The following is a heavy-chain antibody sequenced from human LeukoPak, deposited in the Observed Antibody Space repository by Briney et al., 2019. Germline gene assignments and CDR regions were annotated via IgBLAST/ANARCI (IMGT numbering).Heavy chain of an antibody. D-gene: IGHD3-3*01. CDR2: ISGSGGST. CDR3: AKSPPYYDFWSGLNWLDP. CDR1: GFTFSSYA. Sequence: GGSLRLSCAASGFTFSSYAMSWVRQAPGKGLEWVSAISGSGGSTYYADSVKGRFTISRDNSKNTLYLQMNSLRAEDTAVYYCAKSPPYYDFWSGLNWLDPWAREPWSPSPQ. J-gene: IGHJ5*02. V-gene: IGHV3-23*01.